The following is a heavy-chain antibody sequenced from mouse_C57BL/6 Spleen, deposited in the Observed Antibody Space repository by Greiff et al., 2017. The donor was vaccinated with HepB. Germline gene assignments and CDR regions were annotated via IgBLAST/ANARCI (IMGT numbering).Heavy chain of an antibody. Sequence: QVQLQQSGAELVRPGASVTLSCKASGYTFTDYEMHWVKQTTVHGLEWIGAIDPETGGTAYNQKFTGKAILTADKSSSTAYMELRSLTSEDSAVYYCTRGLRYFDVWGTGTTVTVSS. CDR3: TRGLRYFDV. D-gene: IGHD2-4*01. CDR1: GYTFTDYE. J-gene: IGHJ1*03. V-gene: IGHV1-15*01. CDR2: IDPETGGT.